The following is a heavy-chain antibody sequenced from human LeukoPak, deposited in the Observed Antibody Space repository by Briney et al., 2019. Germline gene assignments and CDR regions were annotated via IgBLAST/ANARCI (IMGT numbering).Heavy chain of an antibody. CDR2: IYYSGST. J-gene: IGHJ6*02. CDR1: GGFISSYY. V-gene: IGHV4-59*01. Sequence: PSETLSLTCTVSGGFISSYYWSWIRQPPGKGLEWIGYIYYSGSTNYNPSLKSRVTISVDTSKNQFSLKLSSVTAADTAVYYCARDAGNGMDVWGQGTTVTVSS. CDR3: ARDAGNGMDV.